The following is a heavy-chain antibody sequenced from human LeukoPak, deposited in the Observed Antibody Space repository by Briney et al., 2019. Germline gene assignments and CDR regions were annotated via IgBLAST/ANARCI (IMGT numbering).Heavy chain of an antibody. D-gene: IGHD5-18*01. CDR3: AKDRDTAMEIDY. V-gene: IGHV3-33*06. CDR2: IWYDGSNK. J-gene: IGHJ4*02. CDR1: GFTFNSFG. Sequence: PGRSLRLSCAASGFTFNSFGMHWVRQAPGKGLERVAVIWYDGSNKYYADSVKGRFTISRDNSKNTLYLQMNSLRAEDTAVYYCAKDRDTAMEIDYWGQGTLVPVSS.